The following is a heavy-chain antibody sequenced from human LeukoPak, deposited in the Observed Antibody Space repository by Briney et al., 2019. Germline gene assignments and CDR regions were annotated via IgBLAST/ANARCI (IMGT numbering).Heavy chain of an antibody. CDR3: ARVRIAARGIDY. V-gene: IGHV1-2*02. CDR1: GYTFTGYY. J-gene: IGHJ4*02. CDR2: INPNSGGT. Sequence: APVKVSCKASGYTFTGYYMHWVRQAPGQGLEWMGWINPNSGGTNYAQKFQGRVTMTRDTSISTAYMELSRLRSDDTAVYYCARVRIAARGIDYWGQGTLVTVSS. D-gene: IGHD6-6*01.